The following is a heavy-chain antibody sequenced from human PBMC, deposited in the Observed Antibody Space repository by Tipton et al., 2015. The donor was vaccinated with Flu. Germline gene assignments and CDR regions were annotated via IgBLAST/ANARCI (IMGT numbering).Heavy chain of an antibody. Sequence: TLSLTCTVSGGSISSGNYYWSWIRQPAGKALEWIGRIYTSGNTNYNPSLRSRVTISRDTSKSQFSLKLSSATAADTAVYYCARGRYCDISSCSGYGMDVWGQGTMVTVSS. J-gene: IGHJ6*02. CDR1: GGSISSGNYY. D-gene: IGHD2-2*01. V-gene: IGHV4-61*02. CDR3: ARGRYCDISSCSGYGMDV. CDR2: IYTSGNT.